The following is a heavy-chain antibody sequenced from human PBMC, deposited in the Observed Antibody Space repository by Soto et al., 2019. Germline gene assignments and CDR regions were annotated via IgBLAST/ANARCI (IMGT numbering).Heavy chain of an antibody. CDR3: ARDGRYCSGGSCYYYYYYMDA. Sequence: GGSLRLSCAASGFTVSSNNMSWVRQAPGKGLEWVSLVYSGGSTYYADSVKGRFTISRGNSKNTLYLQMNSLRAEDTAVYYCARDGRYCSGGSCYYYYYYMDAWGKGTTVTVSS. J-gene: IGHJ6*03. CDR2: VYSGGST. CDR1: GFTVSSNN. D-gene: IGHD2-15*01. V-gene: IGHV3-66*01.